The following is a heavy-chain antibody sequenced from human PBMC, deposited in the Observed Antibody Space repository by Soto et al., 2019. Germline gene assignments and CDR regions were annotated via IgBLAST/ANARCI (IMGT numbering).Heavy chain of an antibody. CDR3: ARGYYYDSSGYIPNNY. CDR1: GYTFTSYG. V-gene: IGHV1-18*01. J-gene: IGHJ4*02. D-gene: IGHD3-22*01. Sequence: ASVKVSCKASGYTFTSYGISWVRQAPGQGLEWMGWISAYNGNTNYAQKLQGRVTMTADTSTSTAYMELRSLRSDDKAVYYCARGYYYDSSGYIPNNYWGQGTLVTVSS. CDR2: ISAYNGNT.